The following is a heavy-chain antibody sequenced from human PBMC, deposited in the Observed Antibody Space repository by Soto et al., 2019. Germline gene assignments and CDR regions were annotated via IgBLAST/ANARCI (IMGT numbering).Heavy chain of an antibody. CDR2: ISAYNGNA. CDR3: ARGRIAVAGWWFDP. V-gene: IGHV1-18*01. Sequence: ASVKVSCKASGYTFTSYGISWVRQAPGQGLEWMGWISAYNGNANYAQKLQGRVTMTTDTSTSTAYMELRSLRPDDTAVYYCARGRIAVAGWWFDPWGQGTLVTVSS. J-gene: IGHJ5*02. D-gene: IGHD6-19*01. CDR1: GYTFTSYG.